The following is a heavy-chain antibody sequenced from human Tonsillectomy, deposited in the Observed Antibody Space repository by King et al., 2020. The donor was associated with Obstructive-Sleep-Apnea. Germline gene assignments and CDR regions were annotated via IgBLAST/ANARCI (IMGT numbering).Heavy chain of an antibody. V-gene: IGHV4-59*08. CDR2: MYYSGNT. CDR3: ARHRGVEDYGWYGDYLGY. Sequence: QLQESGPGVVKPSETLSLTCTVSGGSISNYYWSWIRQPPGKGLEWIGYMYYSGNTNFNPSLKSRVTISADTSKIQISLRLSSVTAADTAVYYCARHRGVEDYGWYGDYLGYWGQGTLVTVFS. J-gene: IGHJ4*02. D-gene: IGHD4/OR15-4a*01. CDR1: GGSISNYY.